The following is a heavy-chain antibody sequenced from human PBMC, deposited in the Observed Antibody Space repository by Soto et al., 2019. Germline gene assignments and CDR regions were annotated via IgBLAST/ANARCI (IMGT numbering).Heavy chain of an antibody. J-gene: IGHJ4*02. V-gene: IGHV4-39*01. D-gene: IGHD1-26*01. CDR1: GGSISSSSYY. CDR2: IYYSGST. CDR3: ARRSESGSYYFDY. Sequence: QLQLQESGPGLVKPSETLSLTCTVSGGSISSSSYYWGWIRQPPGKGLEWIGSIYYSGSTYYNPSLKSRVTISVDTSKNQFSLKLSSVTAADTAVYYCARRSESGSYYFDYWGQGTLVTVSS.